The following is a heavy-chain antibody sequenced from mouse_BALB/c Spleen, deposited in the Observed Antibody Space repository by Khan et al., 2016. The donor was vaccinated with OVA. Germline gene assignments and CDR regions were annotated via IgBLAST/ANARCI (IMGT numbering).Heavy chain of an antibody. CDR2: ISYSGST. J-gene: IGHJ2*01. Sequence: EVQLQESGPGLVKPSQSLSLTCTVTGYSITSGYGWNWIRQFPGNKLEWMGYISYSGSTNYNPSLKSRISITRDQSNNPFFMQLNSVTTEDTATYYCARTARIKYWGQGTTLTVSA. V-gene: IGHV3-2*02. D-gene: IGHD1-2*01. CDR3: ARTARIKY. CDR1: GYSITSGYG.